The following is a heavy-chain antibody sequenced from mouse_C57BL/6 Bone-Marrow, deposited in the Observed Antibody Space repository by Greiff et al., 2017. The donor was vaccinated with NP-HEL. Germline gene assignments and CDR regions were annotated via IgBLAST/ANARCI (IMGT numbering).Heavy chain of an antibody. V-gene: IGHV7-1*01. J-gene: IGHJ4*01. CDR3: ARDTTGTDYAMDY. CDR1: GFTFSDFY. Sequence: EVNVVESGGGLVQSGRSLRLSCATSGFTFSDFYMEWVRQAPGKGLEWIAASRNKANDYTTEYSASVKGRFIVSRDTSQSILYLQMNALRAEDTAIYYCARDTTGTDYAMDYWGQGTSVTVSS. CDR2: SRNKANDYTT. D-gene: IGHD4-1*01.